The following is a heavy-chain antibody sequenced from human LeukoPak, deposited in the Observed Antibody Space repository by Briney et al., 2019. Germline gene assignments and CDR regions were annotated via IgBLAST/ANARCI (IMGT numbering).Heavy chain of an antibody. J-gene: IGHJ4*02. V-gene: IGHV4-34*01. CDR2: INHSGST. CDR1: GGSFSDYY. CDR3: ASLTDSSNRFTFDF. Sequence: SETLSLTCAVYGGSFSDYYWSWIRQPPGKGLEWIGEINHSGSTNYNPSLKSRVTLSVDTSKNQFSLQLSSVTAAVTAVYYCASLTDSSNRFTFDFWGQGTLVTVSS. D-gene: IGHD6-13*01.